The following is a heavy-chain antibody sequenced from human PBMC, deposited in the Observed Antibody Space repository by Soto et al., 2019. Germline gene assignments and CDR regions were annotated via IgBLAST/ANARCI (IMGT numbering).Heavy chain of an antibody. J-gene: IGHJ4*02. CDR2: ISWDGGST. V-gene: IGHV3-43*01. CDR1: GFSFDDYT. D-gene: IGHD3-3*01. CDR3: AKGVPIRFLEWFPFDY. Sequence: GGSLRLSCAASGFSFDDYTMHWVRQAPGKGLEWVSLISWDGGSTYYADSVKGRFTISRDNSKNSLYLQMNSLRTEDTALYYCAKGVPIRFLEWFPFDYWGQGTLVTVSS.